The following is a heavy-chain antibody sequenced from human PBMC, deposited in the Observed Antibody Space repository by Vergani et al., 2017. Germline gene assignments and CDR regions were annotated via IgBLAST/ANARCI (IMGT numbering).Heavy chain of an antibody. D-gene: IGHD2-21*02. CDR1: GFTFSNFR. V-gene: IGHV3-30*02. Sequence: QVQLVESAGGVVQPGGSLRLSCAASGFTFSNFRMHWIRQAPGKGLEWLAYIGKEGINTRYRDAVKGRFTVSRDNSKDILYLQMDSLRSEDTALYYCAKYLRDSTDGLPHSWGPGTLVIVSS. CDR3: AKYLRDSTDGLPHS. J-gene: IGHJ4*02. CDR2: IGKEGINT.